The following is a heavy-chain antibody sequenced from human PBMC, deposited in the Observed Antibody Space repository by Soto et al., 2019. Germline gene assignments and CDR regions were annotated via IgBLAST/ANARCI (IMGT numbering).Heavy chain of an antibody. CDR1: GFTFDDNA. J-gene: IGHJ4*02. Sequence: EVQLVESGGGLVQPGRSLRLSCAASGFTFDDNAMHWVRQSPGKGLEWVSGIRWNSGTIASADSVKGRFTISRTTAKNSLSLQAKSLPAEATARCFWVREMIFTSAAGGGIDDWGQGTLVTVSS. CDR2: IRWNSGTI. V-gene: IGHV3-9*01. CDR3: VREMIFTSAAGGGIDD. D-gene: IGHD6-25*01.